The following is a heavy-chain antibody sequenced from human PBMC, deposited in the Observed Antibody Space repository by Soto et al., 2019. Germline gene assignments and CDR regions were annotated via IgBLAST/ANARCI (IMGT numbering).Heavy chain of an antibody. CDR2: IKSKTDGGTA. D-gene: IGHD3-9*01. V-gene: IGHV3-15*01. CDR1: GFNLSHPW. Sequence: EVQLEESGGGLGKPGGSLRLSCAASGFNLSHPWMTWVRQAAGKGLEWVGHIKSKTDGGTADYAAPVKGRFTISRDDSKNTVYLQMNSLKTEDTALYYCTTGIYYDLLTGYHNVAYWGQGTLVTVSS. J-gene: IGHJ4*02. CDR3: TTGIYYDLLTGYHNVAY.